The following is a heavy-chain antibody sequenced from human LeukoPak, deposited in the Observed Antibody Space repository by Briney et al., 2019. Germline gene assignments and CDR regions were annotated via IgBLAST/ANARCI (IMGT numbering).Heavy chain of an antibody. D-gene: IGHD1-26*01. V-gene: IGHV3-9*01. CDR3: ARDFSGSPVEDNCFDP. J-gene: IGHJ5*02. Sequence: GGSLRLSCAASGFTFDDYAMHWVRQAPGKGLEWVSGISWNSGSIGYADSVKGRFTISRDNAKNSLYLQMNSLRAEDTAVYYCARDFSGSPVEDNCFDPWGQGTLVTVSS. CDR1: GFTFDDYA. CDR2: ISWNSGSI.